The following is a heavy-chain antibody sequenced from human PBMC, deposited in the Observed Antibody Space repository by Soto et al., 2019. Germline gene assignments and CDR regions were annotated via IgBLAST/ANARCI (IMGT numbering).Heavy chain of an antibody. V-gene: IGHV3-11*06. CDR2: ISPSSSYT. CDR3: ARNHIAASGTSAYDI. D-gene: IGHD6-13*01. J-gene: IGHJ3*02. CDR1: GFTFSDHY. Sequence: GSLRLSCAASGFTFSDHYMSWIRQAPGKGLEWVSYISPSSSYTNYAVSVKGRFTISRDNAKNSLYLQMNSLRGEDTAVYYCARNHIAASGTSAYDIWGQGTMVTVSS.